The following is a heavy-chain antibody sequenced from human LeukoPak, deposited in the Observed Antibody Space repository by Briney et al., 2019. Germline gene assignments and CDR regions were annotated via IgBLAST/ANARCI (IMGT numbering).Heavy chain of an antibody. V-gene: IGHV4-4*07. J-gene: IGHJ4*02. CDR1: GGSISNYY. D-gene: IGHD6-13*01. Sequence: PSETLSLTCTVSGGSISNYYWSWIRHPAGKGLEWIGRFYTSGSTNYNPSLKSRVTMSVDTSKNQFFLKLSSVIAADTAVYYCARTGYSSRSGFFDYWGQGTLVTVYS. CDR3: ARTGYSSRSGFFDY. CDR2: FYTSGST.